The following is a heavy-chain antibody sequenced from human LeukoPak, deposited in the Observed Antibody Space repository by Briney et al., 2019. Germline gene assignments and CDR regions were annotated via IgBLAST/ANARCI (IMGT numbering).Heavy chain of an antibody. J-gene: IGHJ4*02. D-gene: IGHD6-19*01. V-gene: IGHV3-21*01. CDR2: ISSSSSSYI. Sequence: GGSLRLSCAASGFTFSSYSMNWVRQAPGKGLEWVSSISSSSSSYIYYADSVKGRFTISRDNAKNSLYLQMNSLRAEDTAVYYCASMVPGIAVAGMSVWGQGTLVTVSS. CDR3: ASMVPGIAVAGMSV. CDR1: GFTFSSYS.